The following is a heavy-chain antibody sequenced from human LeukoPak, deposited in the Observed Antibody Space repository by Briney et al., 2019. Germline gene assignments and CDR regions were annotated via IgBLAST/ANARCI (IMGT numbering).Heavy chain of an antibody. CDR1: GYTFTSYY. D-gene: IGHD3-10*01. CDR2: INPSGGST. J-gene: IGHJ6*03. Sequence: ASVEVSCKASGYTFTSYYMHWVRQAPGQGLEWMGIINPSGGSTSYAQKFQGRVTMTRDMSTSTVYMELSSLRSEDTAVYYCARDAAYYYGAGSPYSYMDVWGKGTTVTVSS. V-gene: IGHV1-46*01. CDR3: ARDAAYYYGAGSPYSYMDV.